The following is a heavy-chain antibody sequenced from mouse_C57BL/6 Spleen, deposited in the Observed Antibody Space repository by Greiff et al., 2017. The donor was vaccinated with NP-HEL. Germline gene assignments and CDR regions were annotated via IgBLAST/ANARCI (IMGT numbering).Heavy chain of an antibody. CDR3: ARGGTTVVAPGDYYAMDY. CDR1: GYTFTSYW. J-gene: IGHJ4*01. CDR2: IDPSDSYT. Sequence: QVQLQQPGAELVMPGASVKLSCKASGYTFTSYWMHWVKQRPGQGLEWIGEIDPSDSYTNYNQKFKGKSTLTVDKSSSTAYMQRSSLTSEDSAVYYCARGGTTVVAPGDYYAMDYWGQGTSVTVSS. D-gene: IGHD1-1*01. V-gene: IGHV1-69*01.